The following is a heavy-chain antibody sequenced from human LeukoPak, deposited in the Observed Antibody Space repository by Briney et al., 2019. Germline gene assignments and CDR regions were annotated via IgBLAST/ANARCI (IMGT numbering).Heavy chain of an antibody. Sequence: PGGSLRLSCAASGFTFIDYYMNWIRQAPGKGLEWVSSISSGGSTIYYADSVKGRFTISRDNAKSSLYLQMNTLSAEDTAIYYCASLPTRGLAAAGNYYYYMDVWGKGTAVTVSS. D-gene: IGHD6-25*01. J-gene: IGHJ6*03. CDR3: ASLPTRGLAAAGNYYYYMDV. CDR2: ISSGGSTI. V-gene: IGHV3-11*04. CDR1: GFTFIDYY.